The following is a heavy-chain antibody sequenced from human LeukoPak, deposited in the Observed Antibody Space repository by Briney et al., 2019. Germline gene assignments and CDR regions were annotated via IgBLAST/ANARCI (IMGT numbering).Heavy chain of an antibody. V-gene: IGHV1-69*04. CDR3: ARAGPRGFGEFPFDY. CDR1: GGTFSTYP. J-gene: IGHJ4*02. CDR2: IIPIIGIA. D-gene: IGHD3-10*01. Sequence: SVKVSCKASGGTFSTYPISWVRQSPGQGLEWMGRIIPIIGIANYAQKFQDRVTITADTSTSTAYIELSSLTYDDTAVYYCARAGPRGFGEFPFDYWGQGTLVTVSS.